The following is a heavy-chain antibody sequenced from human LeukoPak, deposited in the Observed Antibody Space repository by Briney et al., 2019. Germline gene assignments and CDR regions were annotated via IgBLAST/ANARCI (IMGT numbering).Heavy chain of an antibody. J-gene: IGHJ4*02. V-gene: IGHV3-74*01. CDR1: GFTFSNYR. Sequence: GGSLRLSCAASGFTFSNYRMHWVRQAPGKGPVWVSRIKSDGSSTRFADSVQGRFTISRDNGKNTVYLQMNSLRAEDTAVYYCARGGDTSNWYPGYFDYWGQGALVTVSS. D-gene: IGHD6-13*01. CDR3: ARGGDTSNWYPGYFDY. CDR2: IKSDGSST.